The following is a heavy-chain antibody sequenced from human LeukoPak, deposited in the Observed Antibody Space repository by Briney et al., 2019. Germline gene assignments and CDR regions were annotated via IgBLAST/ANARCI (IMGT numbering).Heavy chain of an antibody. CDR1: GTTVSRNH. Sequence: GGSLTLSCAASGTTVSRNHMSWVRQAPGKGLEWVSGIYSGGSTFDADSVKGRFTSSRDTSKNTFYLQMNSLRVEDTAVYYCAREATAPRPFSTDYYYYMDVWGKGTTVTVSS. CDR2: IYSGGST. D-gene: IGHD6-6*01. J-gene: IGHJ6*03. V-gene: IGHV3-66*02. CDR3: AREATAPRPFSTDYYYYMDV.